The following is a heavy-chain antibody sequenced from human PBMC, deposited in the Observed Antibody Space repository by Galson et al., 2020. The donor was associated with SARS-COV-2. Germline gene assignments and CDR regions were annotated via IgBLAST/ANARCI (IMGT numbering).Heavy chain of an antibody. CDR2: ISSSSSTI. Sequence: GESLKISCAASGFTFSSYSMNWVRQAPGKGLEWVSYISSSSSTIYYADSVKGRFTISRDNAKNSLYLQMNSLRDEDTAVYYCARDRGYCSGGSCYDYYYYGMDVWGQGTMVTVSS. D-gene: IGHD2-15*01. CDR3: ARDRGYCSGGSCYDYYYYGMDV. V-gene: IGHV3-48*02. J-gene: IGHJ6*02. CDR1: GFTFSSYS.